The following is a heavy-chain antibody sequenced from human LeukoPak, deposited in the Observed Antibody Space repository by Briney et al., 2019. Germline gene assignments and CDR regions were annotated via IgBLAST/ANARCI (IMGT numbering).Heavy chain of an antibody. V-gene: IGHV1-8*01. J-gene: IGHJ6*02. D-gene: IGHD6-13*01. Sequence: ASVKVSCKASGYTFTSYDINWVRQATGQGLEWMGWMNPNSGNTGYAQKFQGRVTMTRNTSISTAYMELSSLGSEDTAVYYCARDSSSWYGRYYYYYGMDVWGQGTTVTVSS. CDR1: GYTFTSYD. CDR3: ARDSSSWYGRYYYYYGMDV. CDR2: MNPNSGNT.